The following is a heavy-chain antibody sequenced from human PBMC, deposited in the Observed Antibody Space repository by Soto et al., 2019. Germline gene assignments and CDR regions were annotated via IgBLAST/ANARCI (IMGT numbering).Heavy chain of an antibody. V-gene: IGHV3-23*01. D-gene: IGHD3-22*01. CDR2: IGGSGGDT. CDR3: AKDAPGSGWLSDY. Sequence: GGSLILSCAASGFTFTIYAMSWVRQAPGKGLEWVSTIGGSGGDTSYADIVRGRFTISRDNSQNTLYLQMNSLRAEDTAVYYCAKDAPGSGWLSDYWGQGTLVTVSS. CDR1: GFTFTIYA. J-gene: IGHJ4*02.